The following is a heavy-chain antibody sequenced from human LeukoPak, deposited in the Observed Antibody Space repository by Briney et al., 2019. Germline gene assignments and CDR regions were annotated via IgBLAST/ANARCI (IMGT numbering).Heavy chain of an antibody. D-gene: IGHD3-10*01. Sequence: GGSLRLSCAVSGFSFSIYVMHWVRQAPGKGLEWVAGISYDGSNKYYVDSVKGRFTISRDISKNTLYLRMNSLRTEDTAVYYCARGDYYGSGMYGWFDPWGQGTLVTVSS. CDR1: GFSFSIYV. CDR2: ISYDGSNK. CDR3: ARGDYYGSGMYGWFDP. V-gene: IGHV3-30*03. J-gene: IGHJ5*02.